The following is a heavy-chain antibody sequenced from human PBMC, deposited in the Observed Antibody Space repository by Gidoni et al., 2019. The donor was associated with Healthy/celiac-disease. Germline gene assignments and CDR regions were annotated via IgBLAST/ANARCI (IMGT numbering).Heavy chain of an antibody. D-gene: IGHD2-21*02. Sequence: QVQLVQSGAEVKKPGSSVKVSCKASGGTFSSYTISWVRQAPGQGLEWMGRIIPILGIANYAQKFQGRVTIAADKSTSTAYMELSSLRSEDTAVYYCASTYCGGDCYSYYYGMDVWGQGTTVTVSS. CDR1: GGTFSSYT. V-gene: IGHV1-69*02. CDR2: IIPILGIA. J-gene: IGHJ6*02. CDR3: ASTYCGGDCYSYYYGMDV.